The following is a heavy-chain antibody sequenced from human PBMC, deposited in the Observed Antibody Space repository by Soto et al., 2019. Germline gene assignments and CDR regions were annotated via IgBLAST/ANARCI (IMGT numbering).Heavy chain of an antibody. Sequence: GGSLRLSCAASGFTFTRCAMSWVRQAPGKGLEWVSSISGSGSGGSTYYADSVKGRFTISRDNFKDTLFLQMNSLRAEDTAVYYCARVAWYYYDSSGYYYFDYWGQGTLVTVSS. D-gene: IGHD3-22*01. CDR2: ISGSGSGGST. J-gene: IGHJ4*02. V-gene: IGHV3-23*01. CDR3: ARVAWYYYDSSGYYYFDY. CDR1: GFTFTRCA.